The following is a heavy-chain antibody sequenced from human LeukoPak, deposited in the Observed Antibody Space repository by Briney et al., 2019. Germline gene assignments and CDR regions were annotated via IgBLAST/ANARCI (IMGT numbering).Heavy chain of an antibody. CDR1: GGSISSGGYY. J-gene: IGHJ5*02. CDR2: IYHSGST. CDR3: ARYLNSFTMSTLWFGELGGYNWFDP. D-gene: IGHD3-10*01. V-gene: IGHV4-30-2*02. Sequence: SQTLSLTCAVSGGSISSGGYYWSWIRQPPGKGLGWIGYIYHSGSTYYNPSLKSRVTISVDRSKNQFSLKLSSVTAADTAVYYCARYLNSFTMSTLWFGELGGYNWFDPWGQGTLVTVSS.